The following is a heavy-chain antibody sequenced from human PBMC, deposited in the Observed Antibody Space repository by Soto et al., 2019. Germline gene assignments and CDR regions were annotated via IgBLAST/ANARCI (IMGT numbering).Heavy chain of an antibody. Sequence: QVQLVQSGAEVKKPGASVKVSCKASGYTFTSYGISWVRQAPGQGLERMGWISAYNGNINYAQKLQGRVTMTTDPSTSTAYMELRSLRSDDTAVYYCARTRIWLERPPGYFDYWGQGTLVTVSS. D-gene: IGHD1-1*01. CDR2: ISAYNGNI. J-gene: IGHJ4*02. CDR3: ARTRIWLERPPGYFDY. V-gene: IGHV1-18*01. CDR1: GYTFTSYG.